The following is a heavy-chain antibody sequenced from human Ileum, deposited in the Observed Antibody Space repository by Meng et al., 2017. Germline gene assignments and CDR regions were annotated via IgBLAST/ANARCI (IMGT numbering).Heavy chain of an antibody. Sequence: LQKSGQGLVRPSETLSFTCPVSGVSVNSGFYYWNWVRQPPGKGLEFIGSFHHSGSAHYNASLEGRVTMSLDTSKNQFSLRLTSVTAADSALYYCTGGPDSAKSGYWGQGTLVTVSS. J-gene: IGHJ4*02. V-gene: IGHV4-61*01. CDR1: GVSVNSGFYY. CDR3: TGGPDSAKSGY. D-gene: IGHD1-14*01. CDR2: FHHSGSA.